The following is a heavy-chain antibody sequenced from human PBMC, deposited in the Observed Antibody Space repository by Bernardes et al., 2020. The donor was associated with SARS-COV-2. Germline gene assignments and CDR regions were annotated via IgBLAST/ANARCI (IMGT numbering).Heavy chain of an antibody. CDR3: ARDRGYNWNYYYYYGMDV. CDR1: GGSISSYY. CDR2: IYYSGST. D-gene: IGHD1-20*01. J-gene: IGHJ6*02. Sequence: SETLSLTCIVSGGSISSYYWSWIRQPPGKGLEWIGYIYYSGSTNYNPSLKSRVTISVDTSKNQFSLKLSSVTAADTAVYYCARDRGYNWNYYYYYGMDVWGQGTTVTVSS. V-gene: IGHV4-59*01.